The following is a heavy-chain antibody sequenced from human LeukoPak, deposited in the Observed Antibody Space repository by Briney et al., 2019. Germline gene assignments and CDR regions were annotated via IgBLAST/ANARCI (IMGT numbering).Heavy chain of an antibody. V-gene: IGHV1-69*04. Sequence: SVKVSCKASGGTFSSYAISRVRQAPGQGLEWMGRIIPILGIANYAQKFQGRVTITADKSTSTAYMELSSLRSEDTAVYYCARDVGCSGGSCYYYYYYYGMDVWGQGTTVTVSS. CDR3: ARDVGCSGGSCYYYYYYYGMDV. CDR2: IIPILGIA. D-gene: IGHD2-15*01. CDR1: GGTFSSYA. J-gene: IGHJ6*02.